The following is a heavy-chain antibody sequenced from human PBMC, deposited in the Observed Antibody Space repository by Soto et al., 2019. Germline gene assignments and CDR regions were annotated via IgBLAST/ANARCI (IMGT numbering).Heavy chain of an antibody. D-gene: IGHD2-15*01. J-gene: IGHJ6*02. CDR3: ARGDCSGGSCYSGYYYYYGMDV. CDR2: INAGNGNT. V-gene: IGHV1-3*01. Sequence: ASVKVSCKASGYTFTSYAMHWVRQAPGQRLEWMGWINAGNGNTKYSQKFQGRVTITRDTSASTAYMELSSLRSEDTAVYYCARGDCSGGSCYSGYYYYYGMDVWGQGTTVTV. CDR1: GYTFTSYA.